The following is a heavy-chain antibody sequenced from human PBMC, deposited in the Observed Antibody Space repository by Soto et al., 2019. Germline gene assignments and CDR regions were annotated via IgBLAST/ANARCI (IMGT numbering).Heavy chain of an antibody. V-gene: IGHV1-18*01. CDR2: ISAYNGNT. J-gene: IGHJ6*02. CDR3: AIEGSSGRYGMDV. D-gene: IGHD6-19*01. Sequence: SMTVSCYASSDTFTSYAISWLLQTPGQGLEWMGWISAYNGNTNDAQKLQGRVTMTTDTSTSTAYMELRSLRSDDTAVYYCAIEGSSGRYGMDVWGQGTTVTVSS. CDR1: SDTFTSYA.